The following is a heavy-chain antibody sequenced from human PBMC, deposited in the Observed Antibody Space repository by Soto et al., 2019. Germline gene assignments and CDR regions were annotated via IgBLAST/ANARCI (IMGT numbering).Heavy chain of an antibody. D-gene: IGHD6-6*01. J-gene: IGHJ6*02. V-gene: IGHV1-69*05. CDR1: GGTFSSYA. CDR3: ASQQLGPSYYYGIDV. Sequence: QVQLVQSGAEVKKPGSSVKVSCKASGGTFSSYAISWVRQAPGQGLEWMGGIIPIFGTANYAQKFQGRVTXPXPXSXXTAYMELSSLRSEDTAVYYCASQQLGPSYYYGIDVWGQGTTVTVSS. CDR2: IIPIFGTA.